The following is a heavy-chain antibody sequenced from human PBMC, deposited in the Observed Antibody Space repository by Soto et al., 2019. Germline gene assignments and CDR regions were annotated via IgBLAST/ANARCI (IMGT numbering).Heavy chain of an antibody. CDR2: ISAYNGNT. J-gene: IGHJ4*02. Sequence: ASVKVSCKASGYTFTSYGIIWVRQAPGQGFEWMGWISAYNGNTNYAQKLQGRVTMTTDTSTSTAYMELRSLRSDDTAVYYCARDRSVVVVPAVYFDYWGQGTLVTVSS. CDR1: GYTFTSYG. CDR3: ARDRSVVVVPAVYFDY. D-gene: IGHD2-2*01. V-gene: IGHV1-18*01.